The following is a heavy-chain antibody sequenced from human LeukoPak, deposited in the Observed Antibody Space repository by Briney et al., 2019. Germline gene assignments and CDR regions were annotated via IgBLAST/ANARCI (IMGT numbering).Heavy chain of an antibody. CDR2: IYHSGST. CDR1: GYSISSGYY. J-gene: IGHJ4*02. CDR3: ATTPREYSSTWYYFDY. Sequence: SETLSLTCNVSGYSISSGYYWAWIRQSPGKGLEWIGSIYHSGSTYYNPSLKSRVTMSVDTSKKQFSLNLSSVTAADTSVYYCATTPREYSSTWYYFDYWGQGILVTVSS. V-gene: IGHV4-38-2*02. D-gene: IGHD6-13*01.